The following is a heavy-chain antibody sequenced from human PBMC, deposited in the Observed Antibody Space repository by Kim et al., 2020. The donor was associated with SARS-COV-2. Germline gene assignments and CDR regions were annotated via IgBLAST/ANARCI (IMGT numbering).Heavy chain of an antibody. CDR3: ARDPGPYCSGGSCYPRYYCCGMDV. D-gene: IGHD2-15*01. V-gene: IGHV4-30-4*01. CDR2: IYYSGST. J-gene: IGHJ6*02. Sequence: SETLSLTCTVSGGSISSGDYYWSWIRQPPGKGLEWIGYIYYSGSTYYNPSLKSRVTISVDTSKNQFSLKLSSVTAADTAVYYCARDPGPYCSGGSCYPRYYCCGMDVWGQGTTVTVSS. CDR1: GGSISSGDYY.